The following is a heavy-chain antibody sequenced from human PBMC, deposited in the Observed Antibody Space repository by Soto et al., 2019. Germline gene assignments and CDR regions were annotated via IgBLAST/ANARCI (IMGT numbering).Heavy chain of an antibody. J-gene: IGHJ6*02. CDR3: ANSLGVWGYYYYYYGMDV. D-gene: IGHD3-16*01. CDR2: ISGSGGST. Sequence: PGGSLRVSCAASGFTFSSYAMSWVRQAPGKGLEWVPAISGSGGSTYYADSVKGRFTISRDNSKNTLYLQMNSLRAEDTAVYYCANSLGVWGYYYYYYGMDVWGQGTTVTVSS. V-gene: IGHV3-23*01. CDR1: GFTFSSYA.